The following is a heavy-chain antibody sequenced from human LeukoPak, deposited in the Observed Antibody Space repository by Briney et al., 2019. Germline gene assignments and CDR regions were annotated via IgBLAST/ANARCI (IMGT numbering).Heavy chain of an antibody. CDR3: TRSSKVVSRTFDY. CDR2: IIPILGIA. J-gene: IGHJ4*02. V-gene: IGHV1-69*04. Sequence: SVKVSCKASGGTFSSYAISWVRQAPGQGLEWMGRIIPILGIANYAQKFQGRVTITADESTNTAFMELSSLTSDDTAIYYCTRSSKVVSRTFDYWGQGTLVTVSS. D-gene: IGHD1-26*01. CDR1: GGTFSSYA.